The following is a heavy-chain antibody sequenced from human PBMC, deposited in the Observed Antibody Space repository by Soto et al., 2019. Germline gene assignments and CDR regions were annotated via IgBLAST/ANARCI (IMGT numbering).Heavy chain of an antibody. D-gene: IGHD3-16*02. V-gene: IGHV1-3*01. CDR1: GYTFTSYA. Sequence: QVHLVQSGAEVKKPGASVRLSCKASGYTFTSYAMHWVRQAPGQSLEWMGWINPGNGNTKYSQKLEGRVTITWDTSATTAYMDLISLTSEDTAVYYCARGFRGLSAVIVFYSGMDVWGQGTTVTVSS. CDR3: ARGFRGLSAVIVFYSGMDV. J-gene: IGHJ6*02. CDR2: INPGNGNT.